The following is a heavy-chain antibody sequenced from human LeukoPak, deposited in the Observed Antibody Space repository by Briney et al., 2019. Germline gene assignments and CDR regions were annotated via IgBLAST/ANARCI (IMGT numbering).Heavy chain of an antibody. CDR3: ATSVEGGYYFDY. Sequence: ASVKVSCKVSGHTLTELSMHWERQARGKGFEGMGGFDPEDGETIYAQKFEGRVNMTEDTSTDTAYMELSSLRSEDTAVYYCATSVEGGYYFDYWGQGTLVTVSS. CDR1: GHTLTELS. D-gene: IGHD1-1*01. CDR2: FDPEDGET. J-gene: IGHJ4*02. V-gene: IGHV1-24*01.